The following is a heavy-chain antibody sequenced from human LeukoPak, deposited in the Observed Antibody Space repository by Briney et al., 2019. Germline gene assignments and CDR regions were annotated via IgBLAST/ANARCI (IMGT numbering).Heavy chain of an antibody. CDR3: ARGDYPYYFDY. D-gene: IGHD4-17*01. CDR2: IKQDRSEK. CDR1: GFTFSSYW. Sequence: GGSLRLSCAASGFTFSSYWMSWVRQAPGEGLEWVANIKQDRSEKYYVDSVKGRFTISRDNAKNSLDLQMNSLRAEDTAVYYCARGDYPYYFDYWGQGTLVTVSS. J-gene: IGHJ4*02. V-gene: IGHV3-7*01.